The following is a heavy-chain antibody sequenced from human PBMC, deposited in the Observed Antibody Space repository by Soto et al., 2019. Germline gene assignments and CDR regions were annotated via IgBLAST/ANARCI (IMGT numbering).Heavy chain of an antibody. J-gene: IGHJ6*02. CDR3: TTGSVEGV. V-gene: IGHV3-15*07. Sequence: AGGSLRLSCAASGFSISDCSMNWVRQAPGKGLEWVGRIKTNTEGGTTDYAAAVKGRFTVSRDGSKNTLYLQMNSLKTEDTAVYYCTTGSVEGVWGQGTTVTVSS. CDR2: IKTNTEGGTT. CDR1: GFSISDCS. D-gene: IGHD2-15*01.